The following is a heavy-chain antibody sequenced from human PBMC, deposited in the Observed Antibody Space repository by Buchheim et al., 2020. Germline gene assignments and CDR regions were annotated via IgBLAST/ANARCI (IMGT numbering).Heavy chain of an antibody. D-gene: IGHD1-26*01. CDR3: AGHIIILGNRGFDF. CDR2: VYHGGST. Sequence: QVQLQESGPGLVKPSGTLSLTCTVSGGSITSHSWWSWVRQPPGTGLEWIGEVYHGGSTNYDPSLQSRVTISVDKSKNQFSLKLSSVTAADTAVYYCAGHIIILGNRGFDFWGQG. V-gene: IGHV4-4*02. J-gene: IGHJ4*02. CDR1: GGSITSHSW.